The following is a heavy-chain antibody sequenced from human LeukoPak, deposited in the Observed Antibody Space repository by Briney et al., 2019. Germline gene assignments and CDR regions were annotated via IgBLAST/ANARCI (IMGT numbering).Heavy chain of an antibody. D-gene: IGHD4-17*01. J-gene: IGHJ4*02. Sequence: PGRSLRLSCAASGFTVSSNYMSWVRQAPGKGLEWVSVIYSGGSTYYADSVKGRFTISRDNSKNTLYLQMNSLRAEDTAVYYCARDSPYGFKHFDYWGQGTLVTVSS. CDR1: GFTVSSNY. CDR2: IYSGGST. V-gene: IGHV3-53*01. CDR3: ARDSPYGFKHFDY.